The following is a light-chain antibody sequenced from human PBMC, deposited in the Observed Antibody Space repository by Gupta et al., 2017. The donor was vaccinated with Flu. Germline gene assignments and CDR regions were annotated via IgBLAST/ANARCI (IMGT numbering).Light chain of an antibody. CDR3: SSYTRGTASVSAWV. CDR2: EVS. J-gene: IGLJ2*01. Sequence: QSALTQPASVSGSPGQSLIISCTGTSSDVGDYNRVSWYQQHPGKAPKLIIYEVSNRPSGVSNRVSGSKSGNTASLTISGLQADDEADNYCSSYTRGTASVSAWVFGGGTKVTVL. V-gene: IGLV2-14*01. CDR1: SSDVGDYNR.